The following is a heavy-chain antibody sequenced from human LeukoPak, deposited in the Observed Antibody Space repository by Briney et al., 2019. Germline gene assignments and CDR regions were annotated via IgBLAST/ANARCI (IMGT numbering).Heavy chain of an antibody. CDR2: IYSGGST. Sequence: PGGSLRLSCAASGFTVSSNYMSWVRQAPGKALEWVSVIYSGGSTYYADSVKGRFTISRDNSKNTLYLQMNSLRAEDTAVYYCASLGDYYDSSGYYYWGQGTLVTVSS. CDR3: ASLGDYYDSSGYYY. J-gene: IGHJ4*02. D-gene: IGHD3-22*01. V-gene: IGHV3-53*01. CDR1: GFTVSSNY.